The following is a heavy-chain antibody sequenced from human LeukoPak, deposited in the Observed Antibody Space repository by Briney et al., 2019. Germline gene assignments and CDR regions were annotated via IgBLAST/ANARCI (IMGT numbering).Heavy chain of an antibody. CDR2: ISYDGSNK. D-gene: IGHD2-2*02. J-gene: IGHJ6*03. CDR1: GFTFSSYA. V-gene: IGHV3-30*01. Sequence: GGSLRLSCAASGFTFSSYAMHWVRQAPGKGLEWVAVISYDGSNKYYADSVKGRFTISRDNSKNTLYLQMNSLRAEDTAVYYCARDAVVVPAARPKYYYMDVWGKGTTVTVSS. CDR3: ARDAVVVPAARPKYYYMDV.